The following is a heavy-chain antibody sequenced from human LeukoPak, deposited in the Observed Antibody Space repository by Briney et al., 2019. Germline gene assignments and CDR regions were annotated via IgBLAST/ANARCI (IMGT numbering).Heavy chain of an antibody. V-gene: IGHV3-21*01. CDR2: ISSSGNKI. D-gene: IGHD2-21*01. CDR3: VREGYFVFDF. Sequence: PGGSLRLSCAASDFTFSSYNMNWVRQAPGKGLEWVSSISSSGNKIYYADSVKGRFTISRDNAKNSLYLQMNSLRAEDTAVYYCVREGYFVFDFWGQGALVTVSS. J-gene: IGHJ4*02. CDR1: DFTFSSYN.